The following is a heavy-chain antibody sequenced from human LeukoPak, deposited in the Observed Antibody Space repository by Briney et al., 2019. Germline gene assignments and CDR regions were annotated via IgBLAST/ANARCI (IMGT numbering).Heavy chain of an antibody. J-gene: IGHJ4*02. V-gene: IGHV3-23*01. Sequence: PGGSLRLSCAASGFTFSSYGMSWVRQAPGKGLEWVSAISGSGGSTYYADSVKGRFTISRDNSKNTLYLQMNSLRAEDTAVYYCARRKWFGEAKLLDYWGQGTLVTVSS. D-gene: IGHD3-10*01. CDR3: ARRKWFGEAKLLDY. CDR2: ISGSGGST. CDR1: GFTFSSYG.